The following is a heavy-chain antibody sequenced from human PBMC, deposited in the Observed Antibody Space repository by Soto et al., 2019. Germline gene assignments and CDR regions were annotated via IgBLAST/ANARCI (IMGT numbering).Heavy chain of an antibody. Sequence: DVQLVESGGDLVQPGASLRLSCAAFGFTVGSSFMSWVRQAPGKGLEWVSVVYTTGTTYYADSVKGRVTISRDDAKNTVYLHMNSLTVEDTAVYYCTRDPVTTAGYGMDVWGQGTTVIVS. V-gene: IGHV3-66*01. D-gene: IGHD2-21*02. CDR2: VYTTGTT. CDR1: GFTVGSSF. J-gene: IGHJ6*02. CDR3: TRDPVTTAGYGMDV.